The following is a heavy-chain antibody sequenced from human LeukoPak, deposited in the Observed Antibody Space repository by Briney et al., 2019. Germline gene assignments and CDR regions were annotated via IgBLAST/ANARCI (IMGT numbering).Heavy chain of an antibody. CDR1: GGSISSYY. J-gene: IGHJ3*02. D-gene: IGHD3-9*01. Sequence: SETLSLTCTVSGGSISSYYWSWIRQPPGKGLEWFGYIYYSGSTIYNPSLKSRVTISVDTSKYQFSLKLSSVTAADTAVYYCARARVDYDILTGYYSDAFDIWGQGTMVTVSS. CDR3: ARARVDYDILTGYYSDAFDI. V-gene: IGHV4-59*01. CDR2: IYYSGST.